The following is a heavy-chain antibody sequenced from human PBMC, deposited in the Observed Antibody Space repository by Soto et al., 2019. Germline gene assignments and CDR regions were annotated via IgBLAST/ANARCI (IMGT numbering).Heavy chain of an antibody. CDR2: INAGNGKT. J-gene: IGHJ4*02. CDR1: GYTFTTYA. Sequence: ASVKVSCKASGYTFTTYAMHWGRQAPGQRLEWMGWINAGNGKTKYSQKFQGRVTITRDTSATTVYMELSSLRSEDTAVYYYARAGDACSNTNCYMIDYWRQGTLVTVSS. CDR3: ARAGDACSNTNCYMIDY. V-gene: IGHV1-3*01. D-gene: IGHD2-2*02.